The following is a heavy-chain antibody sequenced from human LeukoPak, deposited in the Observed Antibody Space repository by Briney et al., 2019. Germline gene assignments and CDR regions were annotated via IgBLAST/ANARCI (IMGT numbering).Heavy chain of an antibody. V-gene: IGHV4-4*09. CDR2: IYTSGST. D-gene: IGHD1-7*01. CDR3: ARASVELSSDWFDP. J-gene: IGHJ5*02. CDR1: GGSISSYY. Sequence: PSETLSLTCTVSGGSISSYYWSWIRQPPGKGLEWIGYIYTSGSTNYNPSLKSRVTISVDTSKNQFSLKLSSVTAADTAVYYCARASVELSSDWFDPWGQGTLVTVSS.